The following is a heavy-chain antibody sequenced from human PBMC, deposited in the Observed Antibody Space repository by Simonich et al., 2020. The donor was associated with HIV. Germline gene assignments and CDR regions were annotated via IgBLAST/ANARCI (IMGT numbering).Heavy chain of an antibody. CDR1: GGSFSGYY. CDR2: INHSGRT. J-gene: IGHJ4*02. Sequence: QVQLQQWGAGLLKPSETLSLTCAVYGGSFSGYYWSWIRQHPGKGLKWIGEINHSGRTNYTPSLKSRVTISVDTSKNQFSLKLSSVTAADTAVYYCARGFYQRLYYFDYWGQGTLVTVSS. CDR3: ARGFYQRLYYFDY. V-gene: IGHV4-34*01. D-gene: IGHD2-2*01.